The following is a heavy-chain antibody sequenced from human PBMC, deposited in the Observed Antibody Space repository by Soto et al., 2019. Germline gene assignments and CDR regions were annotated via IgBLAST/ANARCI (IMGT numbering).Heavy chain of an antibody. Sequence: PGGSLRLYCVTSKFTFDRYAIIRVRQAPGKGLERVSAISGSGGSTYYADSVKGRFTISRDNSKNTLYLQMNSLRAEDTAVYYCVRDYLGELPSSSYMDAWGKQNTLTISS. J-gene: IGHJ6*03. CDR1: KFTFDRYA. D-gene: IGHD6-6*01. CDR3: VRDYLGELPSSSYMDA. V-gene: IGHV3-23*01. CDR2: ISGSGGST.